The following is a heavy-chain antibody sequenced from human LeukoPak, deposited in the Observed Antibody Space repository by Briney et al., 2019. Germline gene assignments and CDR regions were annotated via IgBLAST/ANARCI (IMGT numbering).Heavy chain of an antibody. CDR2: ISYDGSNK. Sequence: PGGSLRLSCAASGCTFSSYGMHWVRQAPGKGLEWVAVISYDGSNKYYADSVKGRFTISRDNSKNTLCLQMNSLRAEDTAVYYCAKDGEGVGYYYDSSGYGDYWGQGTLVTVSS. D-gene: IGHD3-22*01. CDR1: GCTFSSYG. V-gene: IGHV3-30*18. CDR3: AKDGEGVGYYYDSSGYGDY. J-gene: IGHJ4*02.